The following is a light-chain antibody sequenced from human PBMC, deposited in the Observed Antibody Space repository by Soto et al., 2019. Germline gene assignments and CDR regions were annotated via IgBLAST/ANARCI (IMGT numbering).Light chain of an antibody. J-gene: IGKJ4*01. CDR3: LQLNRYPLT. CDR2: SAS. Sequence: DIQLTQSPSFLSASVGDRVTITCRASQGISNYLAWYQQKPGKVPELLVYSASTLQSGVPSRFSGGGSETEFSLTIGTLQPEDFATYYCLQLNRYPLTFGGGTKVDIK. V-gene: IGKV1-9*01. CDR1: QGISNY.